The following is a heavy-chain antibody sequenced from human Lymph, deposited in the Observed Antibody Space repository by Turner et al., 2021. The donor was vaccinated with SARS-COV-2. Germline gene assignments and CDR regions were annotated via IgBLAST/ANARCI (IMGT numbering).Heavy chain of an antibody. CDR2: IYYRGST. D-gene: IGHD2-21*02. V-gene: IGHV4-59*01. J-gene: IGHJ5*02. Sequence: QVQLQESGPRLVKPLATLSLSCTVSGGSMNSNYWSWIRQPPGKRLEWIGYIYYRGSTNYNPSLESRVTISVDTSRNQLSLNLTSVTDADTAIYDCARETVNNWVDPWGQGTLVTVSS. CDR3: ARETVNNWVDP. CDR1: GGSMNSNY.